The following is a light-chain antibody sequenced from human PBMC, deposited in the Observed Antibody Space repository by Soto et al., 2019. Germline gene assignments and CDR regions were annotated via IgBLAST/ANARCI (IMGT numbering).Light chain of an antibody. J-gene: IGKJ1*01. V-gene: IGKV1-39*01. CDR2: AAS. CDR3: QQSYSTPGT. CDR1: QSITFN. Sequence: DIQMTQSPSSLSASVGDRVTITCRASQSITFNLNWYQQKPGKAPNLLIFAASNLQSGVPSRFSGSGSGTDFTLPISSLQPEDFATYYCQQSYSTPGTFGQGTKVEIK.